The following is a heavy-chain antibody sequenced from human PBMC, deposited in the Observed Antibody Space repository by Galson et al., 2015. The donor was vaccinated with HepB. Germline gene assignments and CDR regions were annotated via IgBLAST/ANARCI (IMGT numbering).Heavy chain of an antibody. CDR2: IWYDGSTK. J-gene: IGHJ4*02. Sequence: SLRLSCAASGFMFSRHGMHWVRQAPGKGLEWVAIIWYDGSTKYYADSVEGRFTISRDNSKNTLYLQMNSLRAEDTAVYYCGRDHQTPGDFFGAGSLDYWGQGTLVTVSS. V-gene: IGHV3-33*01. CDR1: GFMFSRHG. D-gene: IGHD3-10*01. CDR3: GRDHQTPGDFFGAGSLDY.